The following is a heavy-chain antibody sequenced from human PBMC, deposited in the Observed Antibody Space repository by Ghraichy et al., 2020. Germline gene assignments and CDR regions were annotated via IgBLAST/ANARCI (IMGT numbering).Heavy chain of an antibody. Sequence: SVKVSCKASGGTFSSYAISWVRQAPGQGLEWMGGIIPIFGTANYAQKFQGRVTITADESTSTAYMELSSLRSEDTAVYYCARTVERTYYYDSSGYYGLGSPYYFDYWGQGTLVTVSS. CDR3: ARTVERTYYYDSSGYYGLGSPYYFDY. CDR1: GGTFSSYA. J-gene: IGHJ4*02. D-gene: IGHD3-22*01. V-gene: IGHV1-69*13. CDR2: IIPIFGTA.